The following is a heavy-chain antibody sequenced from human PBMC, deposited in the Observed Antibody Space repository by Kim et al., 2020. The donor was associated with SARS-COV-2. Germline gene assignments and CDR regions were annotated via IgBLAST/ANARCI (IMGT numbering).Heavy chain of an antibody. CDR3: ARGGGSSWYYSDAFDI. CDR1: GFTFSSYD. Sequence: GGSLRLSCAASGFTFSSYDMHWVRQAPGKGLEWVSAIGTAGDTYYPGSVKGRFTISRENAKNSLYLQMNSLRAGDTAVYYCARGGGSSWYYSDAFDIWGQGTMVTVSS. J-gene: IGHJ3*02. D-gene: IGHD6-13*01. CDR2: IGTAGDT. V-gene: IGHV3-13*04.